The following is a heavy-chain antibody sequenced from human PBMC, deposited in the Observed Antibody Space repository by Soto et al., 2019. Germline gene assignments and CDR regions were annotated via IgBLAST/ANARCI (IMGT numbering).Heavy chain of an antibody. D-gene: IGHD6-6*01. CDR1: GGSVNSDSYY. J-gene: IGHJ4*02. CDR3: ASEYSNSPAAFDH. CDR2: IYYSGRT. V-gene: IGHV4-61*01. Sequence: QVQLQESGPGLVKPSETLSLTCTVSGGSVNSDSYYWSWIRQPPGKALEWIGYIYYSGRTNYNPSLKSRVTISVDTSRNQFSLKLSSVTAADTAVFYCASEYSNSPAAFDHWGQGTLVTVSS.